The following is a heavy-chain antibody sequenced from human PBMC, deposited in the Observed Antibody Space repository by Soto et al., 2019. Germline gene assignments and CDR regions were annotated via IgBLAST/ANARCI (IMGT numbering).Heavy chain of an antibody. CDR2: ISYDGSSK. D-gene: IGHD6-13*01. CDR3: AKDDGSTWSMFYSYYGVDV. Sequence: QVQLVESGGGVVQPGRSLRLSCAASGFTFSNYGIHWVRQAPGKGLERVAVISYDGSSKDYADSVKGRFTISRDNSKNTLYLQMNSLRIEDTAVYYCAKDDGSTWSMFYSYYGVDVWGQGTTVTVSS. CDR1: GFTFSNYG. J-gene: IGHJ6*02. V-gene: IGHV3-30*18.